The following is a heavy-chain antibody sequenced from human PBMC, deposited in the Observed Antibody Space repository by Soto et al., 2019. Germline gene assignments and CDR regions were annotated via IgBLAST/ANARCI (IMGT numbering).Heavy chain of an antibody. CDR3: TTGLYYCYYGIDV. J-gene: IGHJ6*02. CDR1: GFTFSNAW. V-gene: IGHV3-15*07. Sequence: EVQLVESGGGLVKPGGSLRLSCAASGFTFSNAWMNWVRQAPGKGLEWVGGIKSKTDGWTTDYAAPVKGRFTISRDDSKNTLYLEMNSLKTEDTAVYYCTTGLYYCYYGIDVWGQGTTVTVSS. CDR2: IKSKTDGWTT.